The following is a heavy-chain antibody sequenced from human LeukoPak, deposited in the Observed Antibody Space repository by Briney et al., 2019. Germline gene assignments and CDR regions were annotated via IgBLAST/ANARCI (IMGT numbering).Heavy chain of an antibody. J-gene: IGHJ4*02. V-gene: IGHV3-30*04. Sequence: PGGSLRLSCAASGFIFGDYAMHWVRQAPGKGLEWVAAIAFDDTDRYYIDSVKGRFTISRDNSKDTLYLQLNSLSVEDTAVYYCARDRGDYYAATGYFYGPPDYWGQGTLVTVSS. CDR3: ARDRGDYYAATGYFYGPPDY. CDR2: IAFDDTDR. D-gene: IGHD3-22*01. CDR1: GFIFGDYA.